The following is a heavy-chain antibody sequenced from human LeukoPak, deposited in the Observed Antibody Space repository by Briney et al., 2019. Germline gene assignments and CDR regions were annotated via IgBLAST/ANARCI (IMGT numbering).Heavy chain of an antibody. CDR1: GFTFSDHY. D-gene: IGHD5-24*01. Sequence: GGSLRLSCAASGFTFSDHYMDWVRQAPGKGLEWVGRTRNKANSYTTEYAASVKGRFTISRDDSKNSLYLQMNSLKTEDTAVYYCTSGSNTAGYFDYWGQGTLVTVSS. CDR3: TSGSNTAGYFDY. V-gene: IGHV3-72*01. J-gene: IGHJ4*02. CDR2: TRNKANSYTT.